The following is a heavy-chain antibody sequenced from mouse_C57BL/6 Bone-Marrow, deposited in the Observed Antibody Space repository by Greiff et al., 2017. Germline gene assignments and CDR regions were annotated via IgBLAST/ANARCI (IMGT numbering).Heavy chain of an antibody. V-gene: IGHV6-6*01. Sequence: EVKLMESGGGLVQPGGSMKLSCAASGFTFSDAWMDWVRQSPEKGLEWVALIRNKANNHATYYAESVKGRFTISRDDSKSSVYLQMNSLRPEDTGIYYCTGWERVRFAYWGRGTLVTVSA. CDR1: GFTFSDAW. J-gene: IGHJ3*01. CDR3: TGWERVRFAY. CDR2: IRNKANNHAT. D-gene: IGHD3-3*01.